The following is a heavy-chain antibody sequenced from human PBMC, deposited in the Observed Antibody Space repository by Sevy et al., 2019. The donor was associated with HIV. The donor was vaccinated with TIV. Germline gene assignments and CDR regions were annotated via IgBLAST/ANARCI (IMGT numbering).Heavy chain of an antibody. CDR3: ATSRSGHFDSSGYYIY. CDR2: ILPDDSDT. Sequence: GESLKISCQGSGHDFNNHWIGWVRHKPGQGLEWMGVILPDDSDTKYSPSFEGQVTFSADKSISTVYLQWSSLKASDTPMYFCATSRSGHFDSSGYYIYWGQGTLVTVSS. CDR1: GHDFNNHW. V-gene: IGHV5-51*01. J-gene: IGHJ4*02. D-gene: IGHD3-22*01.